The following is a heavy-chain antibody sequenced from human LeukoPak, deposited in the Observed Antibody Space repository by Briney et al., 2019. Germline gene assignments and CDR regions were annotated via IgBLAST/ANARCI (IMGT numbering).Heavy chain of an antibody. CDR1: GFTFSSSS. J-gene: IGHJ4*02. CDR2: IDNSGTYT. D-gene: IGHD6-19*01. CDR3: AKGDRNSGWSA. Sequence: GGSPRLSCAASGFTFSSSSMSWVRQPPGKGLEWVSAIDNSGTYTHSADSVKGRFTISRDNSNNMLYLQMNSLRDEDTALYYCAKGDRNSGWSAWGQGTLVTVSS. V-gene: IGHV3-23*05.